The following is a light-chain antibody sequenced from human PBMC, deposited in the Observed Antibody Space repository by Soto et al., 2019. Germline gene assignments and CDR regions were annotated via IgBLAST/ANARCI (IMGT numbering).Light chain of an antibody. CDR1: QGIRND. Sequence: AIQMTQSPSSLSASVGDRVTITCRASQGIRNDLGWYQHKPGKAPKLLIYAASSLQSGVPSRFSGSGSGTDFTLTISSLQPEDFANYYCLQDYNYPWTFGQGTKVEIK. CDR2: AAS. CDR3: LQDYNYPWT. J-gene: IGKJ1*01. V-gene: IGKV1-6*01.